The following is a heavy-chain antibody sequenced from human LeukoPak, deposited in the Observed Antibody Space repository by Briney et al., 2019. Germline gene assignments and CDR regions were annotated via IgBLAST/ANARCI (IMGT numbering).Heavy chain of an antibody. J-gene: IGHJ4*02. Sequence: GGSLRLSCAASGFTFSRYGMHWVRQAPGKGLEWVTAISYDGSNKYYADSVKGRFTISRDNSKNTLYLQMNSLRAEDTAVYYCAKEEWLLAVYFDYWGQGTLVTVSS. CDR2: ISYDGSNK. D-gene: IGHD3-3*01. CDR1: GFTFSRYG. V-gene: IGHV3-30*04. CDR3: AKEEWLLAVYFDY.